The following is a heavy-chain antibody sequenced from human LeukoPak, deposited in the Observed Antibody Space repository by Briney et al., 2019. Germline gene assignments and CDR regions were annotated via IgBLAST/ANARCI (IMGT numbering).Heavy chain of an antibody. Sequence: GGSLRLSCAASGFTFSSSAMSWVRQVPGKGLEWVSGISASGGSTYYADSVRGRFTISRDNSKNTLFLQMNSLRVDDTAVYYCTKDRSYGYDYWGQGTLVTVSS. V-gene: IGHV3-23*01. CDR2: ISASGGST. CDR3: TKDRSYGYDY. CDR1: GFTFSSSA. D-gene: IGHD3-16*01. J-gene: IGHJ4*02.